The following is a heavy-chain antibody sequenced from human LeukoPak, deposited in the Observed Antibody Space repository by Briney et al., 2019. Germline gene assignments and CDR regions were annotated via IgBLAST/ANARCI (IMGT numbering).Heavy chain of an antibody. J-gene: IGHJ5*02. V-gene: IGHV1-18*01. CDR2: ISAYNGNT. Sequence: ASVKVSRKASGYTFTSYGISWVRQAPGQGLEWMGWISAYNGNTNYAQKLQGRVTMTTDTSTSTAYMELRSLRSDDTAVYYCARDSPFIAAGGYNWFDPWGQGTLVTVSS. CDR3: ARDSPFIAAGGYNWFDP. D-gene: IGHD6-13*01. CDR1: GYTFTSYG.